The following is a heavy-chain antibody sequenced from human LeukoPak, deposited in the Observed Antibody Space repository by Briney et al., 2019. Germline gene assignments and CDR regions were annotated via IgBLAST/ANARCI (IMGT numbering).Heavy chain of an antibody. D-gene: IGHD6-6*01. J-gene: IGHJ6*03. CDR3: ARVIAARPLSKYYYYYMDV. Sequence: GASLKDSCKASPYTFTLYYMHWVRQAPGHQLEWMGWINANSGGTNYAQKFQGRVTMTRDTSISTAYMELSRLRSDETAVYYCARVIAARPLSKYYYYYMDVWGKGTTVTVSS. V-gene: IGHV1-2*02. CDR1: PYTFTLYY. CDR2: INANSGGT.